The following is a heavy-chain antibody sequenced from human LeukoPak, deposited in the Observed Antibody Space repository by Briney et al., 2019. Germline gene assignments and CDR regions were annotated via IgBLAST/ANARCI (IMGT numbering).Heavy chain of an antibody. CDR3: ARDQLYCSGGICYFDY. Sequence: PGGSLRLSCAASGFTFSSYWMHWVRQAPGKGLVWVSRINSDGRSTSSADSVKDRFTISRDNAKNTLYLQMNSLRTEDTAVYYCARDQLYCSGGICYFDYWGQGTLVTVSS. CDR2: INSDGRST. V-gene: IGHV3-74*01. J-gene: IGHJ4*02. D-gene: IGHD2-15*01. CDR1: GFTFSSYW.